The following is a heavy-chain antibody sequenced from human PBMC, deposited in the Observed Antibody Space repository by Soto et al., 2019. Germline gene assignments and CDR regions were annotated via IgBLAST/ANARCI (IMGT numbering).Heavy chain of an antibody. J-gene: IGHJ6*02. CDR1: GGTFSSYA. CDR3: ARDYKMVRGVPLPYGMDV. V-gene: IGHV1-69*06. CDR2: IIPIFGTA. D-gene: IGHD3-10*01. Sequence: SVKVSCKXSGGTFSSYAISWVRQAPGQGLEWMGGIIPIFGTANYAQKFQGRVTITADKSTSTAYMELSSLRSEDTAVYYCARDYKMVRGVPLPYGMDVWGQGTTVTVS.